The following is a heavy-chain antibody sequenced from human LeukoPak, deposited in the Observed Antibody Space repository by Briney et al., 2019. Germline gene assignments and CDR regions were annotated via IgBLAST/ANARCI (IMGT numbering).Heavy chain of an antibody. CDR3: ARLGYSAAFDI. V-gene: IGHV4-39*01. D-gene: IGHD1-1*01. CDR1: GGSISSSSYY. J-gene: IGHJ3*02. CDR2: IYYSGST. Sequence: SETLSLTCTVSGGSISSSSYYWGWIRQPPGKGLEWIGSIYYSGSTYYNPSLKSRVTISVDTSKNQFSLKLSSVTAADTAVYYCARLGYSAAFDIWGQGTMVTVSS.